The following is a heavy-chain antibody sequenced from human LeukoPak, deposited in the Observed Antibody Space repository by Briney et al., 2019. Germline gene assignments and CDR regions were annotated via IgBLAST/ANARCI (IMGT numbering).Heavy chain of an antibody. CDR1: GVTFSNHA. CDR3: AKTSVGEGRIIGSGYFDN. V-gene: IGHV3-23*01. CDR2: ISGSGTVT. Sequence: GGSLRLSCAASGVTFSNHAMNWVRHAPGKGLEWVSIISGSGTVTYYADSVKRRFTISRDNSKNTLFLQMNSLRAEDTAIYYCAKTSVGEGRIIGSGYFDNWGQGTLVTVSS. J-gene: IGHJ4*02. D-gene: IGHD2-15*01.